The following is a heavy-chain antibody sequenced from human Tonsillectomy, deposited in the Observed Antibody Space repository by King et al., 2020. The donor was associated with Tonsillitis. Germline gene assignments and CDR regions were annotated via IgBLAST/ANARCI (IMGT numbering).Heavy chain of an antibody. J-gene: IGHJ6*02. D-gene: IGHD3-3*01. CDR1: GFTFSSYA. V-gene: IGHV3-23*04. Sequence: VQLVESGGGLVQPGGSLRLSCAASGFTFSSYAMSWVRQAPGKGLEWDSAISGSGGSTYYADSVKGRFTISRDNSKNTLYLQMNSLRAEDTAVYYCANSSSDSLYYDFWSGYYTGYYYYGMDVWGQGTTVTVSS. CDR3: ANSSSDSLYYDFWSGYYTGYYYYGMDV. CDR2: ISGSGGST.